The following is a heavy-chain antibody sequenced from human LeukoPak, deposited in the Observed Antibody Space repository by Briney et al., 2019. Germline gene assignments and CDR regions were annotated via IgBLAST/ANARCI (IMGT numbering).Heavy chain of an antibody. D-gene: IGHD2-15*01. CDR3: VREYCSGGSCSDAFDI. J-gene: IGHJ3*02. V-gene: IGHV3-48*04. Sequence: GGSLRLSCAASGFTFIKYSMTWVRQAPGKGLEWISYIDSNSRMIHYADSVRGRFTISRDNAKNSLFLQMNSLRAEDTAVYYCVREYCSGGSCSDAFDIWGQGTMVTVSS. CDR1: GFTFIKYS. CDR2: IDSNSRMI.